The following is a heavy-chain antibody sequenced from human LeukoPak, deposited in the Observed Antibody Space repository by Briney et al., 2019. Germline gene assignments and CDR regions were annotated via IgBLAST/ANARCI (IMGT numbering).Heavy chain of an antibody. Sequence: GGSLRLSCAASGFTFSSYEMNWVRQAPGKGLEWVSYISSSGSTIYYADSVKGRFTISRDNAENSPYLQMNSLRAEDTAVYYCARATVTTFNWFDPWGQGTVVTVSS. CDR2: ISSSGSTI. J-gene: IGHJ5*02. CDR1: GFTFSSYE. D-gene: IGHD4-17*01. V-gene: IGHV3-48*03. CDR3: ARATVTTFNWFDP.